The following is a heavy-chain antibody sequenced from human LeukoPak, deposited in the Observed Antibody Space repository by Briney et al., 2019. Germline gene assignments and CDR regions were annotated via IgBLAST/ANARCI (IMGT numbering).Heavy chain of an antibody. Sequence: SETLSLTCAVYGGSFSGYYWSWIRQPPGKGLEWIGEINHSGGTNYNPSLKSRVTISVDTSKNQFSLKLSSVTAADTAVYYCARHQRWLQWNHFDYWGQGTLVTVTS. CDR2: INHSGGT. CDR1: GGSFSGYY. CDR3: ARHQRWLQWNHFDY. J-gene: IGHJ4*02. V-gene: IGHV4-34*01. D-gene: IGHD5-24*01.